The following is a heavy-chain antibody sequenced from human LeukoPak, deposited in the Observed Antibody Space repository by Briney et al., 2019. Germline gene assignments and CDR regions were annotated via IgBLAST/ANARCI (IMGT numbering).Heavy chain of an antibody. V-gene: IGHV4-34*01. CDR1: GGSFSGYY. J-gene: IGHJ6*03. D-gene: IGHD5-12*01. Sequence: SETLSLTCAVYGGSFSGYYWSWIRQPPGKGLEWIGEINHSGSTNYNPSLKSRVTILVDTSKKQFFLKIRYVTAADAGVSYCGRGGFSRWLRSHYYYMDVWGKGTTVTISS. CDR2: INHSGST. CDR3: GRGGFSRWLRSHYYYMDV.